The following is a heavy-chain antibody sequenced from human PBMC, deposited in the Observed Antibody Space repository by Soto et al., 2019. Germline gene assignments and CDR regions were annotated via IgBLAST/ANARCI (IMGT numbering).Heavy chain of an antibody. CDR3: ARAYRTAYYYDSSGYYSFKWFDP. Sequence: SETLSLTCTVSGGSISSGGYYWSWIRQHPGKGLEWIGYIYYSGNTYYNLSLKSRLTISVDTSKNQFALKLSSVTAADTAVYYCARAYRTAYYYDSSGYYSFKWFDPWGKGTLVPVSS. J-gene: IGHJ5*02. CDR2: IYYSGNT. V-gene: IGHV4-31*03. CDR1: GGSISSGGYY. D-gene: IGHD3-22*01.